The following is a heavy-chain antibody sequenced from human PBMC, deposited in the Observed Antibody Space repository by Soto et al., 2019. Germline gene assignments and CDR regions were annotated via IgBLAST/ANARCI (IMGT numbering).Heavy chain of an antibody. J-gene: IGHJ4*02. D-gene: IGHD5-18*01. Sequence: QVQLQESGPGLVKPSETLSLTCTVSGGSISGYYWTWIRQPPGKGLEWIGYIYYSGSTNYNPSLKSRVPISVDTSKNQFSLKLSSVTAADTAGYYCARDNGYSYGYNLDHWGQGTLVTVSS. V-gene: IGHV4-59*01. CDR2: IYYSGST. CDR1: GGSISGYY. CDR3: ARDNGYSYGYNLDH.